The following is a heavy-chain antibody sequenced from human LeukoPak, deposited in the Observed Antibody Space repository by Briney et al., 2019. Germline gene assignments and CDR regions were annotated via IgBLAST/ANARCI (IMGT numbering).Heavy chain of an antibody. D-gene: IGHD5-18*01. CDR3: ARGRGYSYGPFDY. J-gene: IGHJ4*02. CDR1: GYSISSGYY. V-gene: IGHV4-38-2*02. Sequence: SETLSLTCTVSGYSISSGYYWGWIRQPPGKGLEWIGSIYHSGSTYYNPSLKSRVTISVDTSKNQFSLKLSSVTAADTAVYCCARGRGYSYGPFDYWGQGTLVTVSS. CDR2: IYHSGST.